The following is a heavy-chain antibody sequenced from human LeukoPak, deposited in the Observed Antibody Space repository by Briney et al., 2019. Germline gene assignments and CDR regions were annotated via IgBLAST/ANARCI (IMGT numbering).Heavy chain of an antibody. J-gene: IGHJ6*02. V-gene: IGHV4-59*01. CDR3: ARAGSAFYYAMDV. D-gene: IGHD3-10*01. Sequence: SETLSLTCSVSGDSISSYTWNWIRQPPGKGLERIGYIYYGGSTDYNPALKSRSTISVDTSKNHLSLKLSSVTAADSALYFCARAGSAFYYAMDVWGQGTPVTVSS. CDR2: IYYGGST. CDR1: GDSISSYT.